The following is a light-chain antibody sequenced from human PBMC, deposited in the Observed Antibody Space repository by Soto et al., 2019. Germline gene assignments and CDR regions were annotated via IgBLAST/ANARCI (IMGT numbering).Light chain of an antibody. J-gene: IGKJ2*01. CDR2: AAS. CDR3: HKYGSSPHT. Sequence: EIVLTRSPGALSLSPGDRATLSCRASQSVNTRYLAWYQQRPGQAPRLLIYAASSRATGIPDRFSGSGSGTDFTLTIVRLEPEDSGMFYCHKYGSSPHTFGQGTKLEIK. V-gene: IGKV3-20*01. CDR1: QSVNTRY.